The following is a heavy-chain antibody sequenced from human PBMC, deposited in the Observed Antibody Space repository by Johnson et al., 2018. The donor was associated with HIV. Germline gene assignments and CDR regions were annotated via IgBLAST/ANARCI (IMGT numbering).Heavy chain of an antibody. CDR3: ARATYYYDLSGYLTRPRAFDM. Sequence: QVQLVESGGGLLKPGGSLRLSCAASGFTFSDYYMSWIRQAPGKGLEWVSYIASSDSPIYYAESVKGRFTISRDNAKRSLYLEMNSLRAEDTALYYCARATYYYDLSGYLTRPRAFDMWGQGTMVTVSS. J-gene: IGHJ3*02. CDR1: GFTFSDYY. V-gene: IGHV3-11*01. D-gene: IGHD3-3*01. CDR2: IASSDSPI.